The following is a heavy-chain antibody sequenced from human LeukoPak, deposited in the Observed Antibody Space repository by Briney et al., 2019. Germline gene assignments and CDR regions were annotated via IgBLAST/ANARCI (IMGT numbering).Heavy chain of an antibody. D-gene: IGHD1-26*01. V-gene: IGHV1-46*01. J-gene: IGHJ5*02. CDR2: INPSGGST. Sequence: GASVKVSCKASGYTFTSYYMHWVRQAPGQGLEWMGIINPSGGSTSYAQKFQGRVTMTRDTSTSTVYMELSSLRSEDTAVYYCARDRLQELELLEGVAWFDPWGQGTLVTVSS. CDR1: GYTFTSYY. CDR3: ARDRLQELELLEGVAWFDP.